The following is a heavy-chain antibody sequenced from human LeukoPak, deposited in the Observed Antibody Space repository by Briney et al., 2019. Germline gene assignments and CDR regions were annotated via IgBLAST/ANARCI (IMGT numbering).Heavy chain of an antibody. D-gene: IGHD2-15*01. Sequence: GGSLRLSCAASGFTFSDYYMSWIRQAPGKGLEWVAIINQDGSRKSSADSVKGRFTISRDNAKNLLYLQMNSLRAEDTAVYYCARDPAQVSIVPARFDPWGQGTLVTVSS. V-gene: IGHV3-7*01. CDR2: INQDGSRK. CDR3: ARDPAQVSIVPARFDP. J-gene: IGHJ5*02. CDR1: GFTFSDYY.